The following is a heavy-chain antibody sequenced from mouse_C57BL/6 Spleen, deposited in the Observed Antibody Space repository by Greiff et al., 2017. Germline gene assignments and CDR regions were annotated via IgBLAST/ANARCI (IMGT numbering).Heavy chain of an antibody. Sequence: EVKLVESGAELVRPGASVKLSCTASGFNIKDDYMHWVKQRPEQGLEWIGWIDPENGDTEYASKFQGKATITADTSSNTAYLQLSSLTSEDTAVYDCTPLLLRVFDYWGQGTTLTVSS. V-gene: IGHV14-4*01. CDR3: TPLLLRVFDY. CDR2: IDPENGDT. D-gene: IGHD1-1*01. J-gene: IGHJ2*01. CDR1: GFNIKDDY.